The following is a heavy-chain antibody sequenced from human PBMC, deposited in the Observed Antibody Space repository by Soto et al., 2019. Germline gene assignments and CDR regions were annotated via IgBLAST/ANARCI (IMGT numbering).Heavy chain of an antibody. V-gene: IGHV3-33*03. Sequence: PGGSLRLSCAASGFTFSSYGMHWVRQAPGKGLEWVAVIWYDGSNKYYADSVKGRFTVSRDNAKRSVYLQMNSLRAEDTALYYCATDPYYYASNYWGQGTLVTVSS. CDR1: GFTFSSYG. J-gene: IGHJ4*02. CDR2: IWYDGSNK. D-gene: IGHD3-10*01. CDR3: ATDPYYYASNY.